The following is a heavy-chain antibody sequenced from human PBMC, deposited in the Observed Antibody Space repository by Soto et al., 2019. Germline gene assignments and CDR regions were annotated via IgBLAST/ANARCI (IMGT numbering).Heavy chain of an antibody. CDR3: ARTTTVAGTPEFDY. J-gene: IGHJ4*02. CDR2: ISYDGTNK. Sequence: PGGSLRLSCAASGFTFSSFSLHWVRQAPGKGLEWLAVISYDGTNKYNADSVKGRFTISRDNSKNTLYLQLNSLRPEDTAVYYCARTTTVAGTPEFDYWGQGTLVTVSS. D-gene: IGHD6-19*01. CDR1: GFTFSSFS. V-gene: IGHV3-30-3*01.